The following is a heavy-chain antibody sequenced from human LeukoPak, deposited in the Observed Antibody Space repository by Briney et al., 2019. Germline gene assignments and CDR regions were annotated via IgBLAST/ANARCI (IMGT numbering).Heavy chain of an antibody. CDR3: ARGVIAVAGHFDY. CDR2: IYYSGIT. D-gene: IGHD6-19*01. J-gene: IGHJ4*02. V-gene: IGHV4-39*07. CDR1: GGSISSSSHY. Sequence: PSETLSLTCTVSGGSISSSSHYWGWIRQPPGKGLEWIGSIYYSGITYYNPSLRSRVTISVDTSKNQFSLKLSSVTAADTAVYYCARGVIAVAGHFDYWGQGTLVTVSS.